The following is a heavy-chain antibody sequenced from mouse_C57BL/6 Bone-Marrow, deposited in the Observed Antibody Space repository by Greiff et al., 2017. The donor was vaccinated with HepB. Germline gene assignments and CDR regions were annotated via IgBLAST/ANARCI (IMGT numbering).Heavy chain of an antibody. D-gene: IGHD2-2*01. CDR2: IDPSDSYT. J-gene: IGHJ3*01. CDR1: GYTFTSYW. Sequence: VQLQQPGAELVMPGASVKLSCKASGYTFTSYWMHWVKQRPGQGLEWIGEIDPSDSYTNYNQKFKGKSTLTVDKSSSTAYMQLSSLTSEDSAVYYCARSQWLRFAYWGQGTLVTVSA. CDR3: ARSQWLRFAY. V-gene: IGHV1-69*01.